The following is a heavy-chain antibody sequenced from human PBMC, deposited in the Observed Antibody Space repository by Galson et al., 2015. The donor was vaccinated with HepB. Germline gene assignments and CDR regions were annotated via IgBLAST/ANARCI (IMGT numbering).Heavy chain of an antibody. CDR2: IYSSSSST. J-gene: IGHJ4*02. D-gene: IGHD7-27*01. CDR1: GFSVYSNY. V-gene: IGHV3-53*01. Sequence: SLRLSCAASGFSVYSNYMNWVRQAPGKGPEWVSLIYSSSSSTNYADFVRGRFTISRDTSKNTVYLQMSRLRADDTAMYYCAQLGTGYWGRGTLVTVSS. CDR3: AQLGTGY.